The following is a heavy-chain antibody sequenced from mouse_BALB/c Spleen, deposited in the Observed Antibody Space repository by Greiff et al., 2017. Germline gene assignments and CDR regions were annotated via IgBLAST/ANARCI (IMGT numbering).Heavy chain of an antibody. V-gene: IGHV3-2*02. Sequence: EVKLVESGPGLVKPSQSLSLTCTVTGYSITSDYAWNWIRQFPGNKLEWMGYISYSGSTSYNPSLKSRISITRDTSKNQFFLQLNSVTTEDTATYYCASARRGEAMDYWGQGTSVTVSS. J-gene: IGHJ4*01. CDR3: ASARRGEAMDY. CDR1: GYSITSDYA. CDR2: ISYSGST.